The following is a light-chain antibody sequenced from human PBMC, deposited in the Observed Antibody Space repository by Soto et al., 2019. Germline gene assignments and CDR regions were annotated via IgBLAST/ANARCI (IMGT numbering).Light chain of an antibody. CDR3: SSYTTSSTYV. J-gene: IGLJ1*01. CDR1: SSDVGGYNY. V-gene: IGLV2-14*01. CDR2: DVS. Sequence: QSALTQPASVSGSPGQSITISCTGTSSDVGGYNYVSWHQQHPGKVPKLMIYDVSYRPSGVSNCFSGSKSGNTASLTISGLQAEDEADYYCSSYTTSSTYVFGTGTKVTVL.